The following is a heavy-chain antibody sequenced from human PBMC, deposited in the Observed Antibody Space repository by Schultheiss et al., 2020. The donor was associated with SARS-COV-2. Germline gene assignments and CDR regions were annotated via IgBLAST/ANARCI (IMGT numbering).Heavy chain of an antibody. Sequence: SETLSLTCAVYGGSFSAYYWSWIRQPPGKGLEWIGSIYYSGSTNYNPSLKSRVTISVDTSKNQFSLKLSSVTAADTAVYYCARHKVELRGYYYYYMDVWGKGTTVTVSS. J-gene: IGHJ6*03. CDR3: ARHKVELRGYYYYYMDV. V-gene: IGHV4-59*01. CDR1: GGSFSAYY. D-gene: IGHD1-7*01. CDR2: IYYSGST.